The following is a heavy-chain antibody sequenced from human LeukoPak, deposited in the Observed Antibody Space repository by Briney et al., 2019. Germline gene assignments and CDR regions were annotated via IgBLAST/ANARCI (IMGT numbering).Heavy chain of an antibody. CDR2: IYYSGST. CDR1: GGSISSSSYY. CDR3: ARLRYGEGYYYYYYMDV. Sequence: SETLSLTCTVSGGSISSSSYYWGWIRQPPGEGLEWIGSIYYSGSTYYNPSLKSRVTISVDTSKNQFSLKLSSVTAADTAVYYCARLRYGEGYYYYYYMDVWGKGTTVTISS. D-gene: IGHD4-17*01. V-gene: IGHV4-39*01. J-gene: IGHJ6*03.